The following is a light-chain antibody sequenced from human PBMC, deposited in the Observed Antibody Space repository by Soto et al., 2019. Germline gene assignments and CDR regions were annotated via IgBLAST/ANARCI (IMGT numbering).Light chain of an antibody. V-gene: IGKV3-11*01. CDR3: QQRSDWAGLT. CDR1: QSVRSY. CDR2: DAS. J-gene: IGKJ4*01. Sequence: EIVLTQSPATLSLSPGERASLSCRASQSVRSYLAWYQQKPGQAPRLLIYDASNRATGIPARFSGSGSGTDFTLTISRLEPEDFAVYYCQQRSDWAGLTFGGGTKVEIK.